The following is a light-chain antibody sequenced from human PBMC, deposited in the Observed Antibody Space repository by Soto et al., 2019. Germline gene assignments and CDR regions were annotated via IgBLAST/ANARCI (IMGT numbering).Light chain of an antibody. CDR2: QDN. V-gene: IGLV3-1*01. Sequence: SYELTQPPSVSVSPGQTASITCSGDKLGDRYACWYKQKPGQSPVLVIYQDNERPSGIPERFSGSNSGNTATLTISGTQAMDEADYYCQAWDSSSVVFGGGTKLTVL. J-gene: IGLJ2*01. CDR3: QAWDSSSVV. CDR1: KLGDRY.